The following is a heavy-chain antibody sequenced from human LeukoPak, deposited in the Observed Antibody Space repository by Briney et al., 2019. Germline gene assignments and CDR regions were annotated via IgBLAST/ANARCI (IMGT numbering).Heavy chain of an antibody. J-gene: IGHJ4*02. V-gene: IGHV4-34*01. CDR3: ARLYYYGSGRPDY. CDR2: INHSGST. D-gene: IGHD3-10*01. Sequence: SETLSLTCAVYGGSFSGYYWSWIRQPPGKGPEWIGEINHSGSTNYNPSLKSRVTISVDTSKNQFSLKLSSVTAADTAVYYCARLYYYGSGRPDYWGQGTLVTVSS. CDR1: GGSFSGYY.